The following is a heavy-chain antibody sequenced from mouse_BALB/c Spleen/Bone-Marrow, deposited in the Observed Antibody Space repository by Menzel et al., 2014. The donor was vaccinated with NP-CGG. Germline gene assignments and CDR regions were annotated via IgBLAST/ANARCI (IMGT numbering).Heavy chain of an antibody. CDR3: TRGGNWEDFDY. V-gene: IGHV5-17*02. CDR2: ISSGSRTI. CDR1: GFTFSSFG. D-gene: IGHD4-1*01. J-gene: IGHJ2*01. Sequence: EVKLMESGGGLVQPGGSRKLSCAASGFTFSSFGMHWVRQAPERGLEWVAYISSGSRTIFYADTVKGRFTISRDNPKNTLFLQMTRLRSEDTAMYYCTRGGNWEDFDYWGQGTTLTVSS.